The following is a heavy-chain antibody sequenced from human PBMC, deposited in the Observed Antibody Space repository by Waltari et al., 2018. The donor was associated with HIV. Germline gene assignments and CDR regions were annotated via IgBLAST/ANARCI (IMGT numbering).Heavy chain of an antibody. D-gene: IGHD3-10*01. V-gene: IGHV3-15*01. J-gene: IGHJ4*02. CDR1: GSIFSNAW. CDR3: TTGAEDLWRVY. CDR2: IKSKSDGGTK. Sequence: EVQLVESGGGLVKPGGSLRLSCAASGSIFSNAWMSWVRQAPGKGLEWVGRIKSKSDGGTKDYAAPVKGRFTISRDDSKNTLYLQMNTLKTEDTAVYYCTTGAEDLWRVYWGQGNLVTVSS.